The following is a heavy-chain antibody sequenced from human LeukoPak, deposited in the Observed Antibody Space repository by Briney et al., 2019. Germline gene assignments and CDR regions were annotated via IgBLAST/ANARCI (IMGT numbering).Heavy chain of an antibody. Sequence: RSSETLSLTCTVSGGSISSYYWSWIRQPPGKGLEWIGYIYYSGSTNYNPSLKSRVTISVDTSKNQFSLKLSSVTAADTAVYYCAREGSSGIDPKDAFDIWGQGTMVTVSS. J-gene: IGHJ3*02. CDR3: AREGSSGIDPKDAFDI. CDR2: IYYSGST. CDR1: GGSISSYY. V-gene: IGHV4-59*01. D-gene: IGHD3-10*01.